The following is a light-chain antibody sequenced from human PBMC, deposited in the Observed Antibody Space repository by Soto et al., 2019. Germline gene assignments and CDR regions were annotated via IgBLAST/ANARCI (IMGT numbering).Light chain of an antibody. Sequence: QSVLTQPASLSGSPGQSITIPCTGTDHEIGSYLYVSWFQQHPGKATKVVIFEVNNRPAGISDRFSGSKSGNTASLTISGLQPEDEANYYCSSFTTIGTVIFGGGTKLTVL. CDR1: DHEIGSYLY. CDR2: EVN. CDR3: SSFTTIGTVI. V-gene: IGLV2-14*01. J-gene: IGLJ2*01.